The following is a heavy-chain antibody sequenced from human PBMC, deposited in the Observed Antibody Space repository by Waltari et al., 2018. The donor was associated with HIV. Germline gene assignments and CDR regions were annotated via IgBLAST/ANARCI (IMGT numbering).Heavy chain of an antibody. CDR1: GYPFTTYG. D-gene: IGHD3-22*01. Sequence: QVHLVQSGAEVKKPGASVKVSCKASGYPFTTYGISWVRQAPGQGLEWMGWISAHNGNTNYAQNLQGRVTMTTDTSTNTAYMELRSLRSDDTAVYYCARTYYYDSPREFDYWGQGTLVTVSS. CDR3: ARTYYYDSPREFDY. V-gene: IGHV1-18*01. CDR2: ISAHNGNT. J-gene: IGHJ4*02.